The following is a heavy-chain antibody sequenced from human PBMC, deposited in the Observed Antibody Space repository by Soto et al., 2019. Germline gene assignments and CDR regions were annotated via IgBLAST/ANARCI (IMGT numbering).Heavy chain of an antibody. V-gene: IGHV1-69*01. CDR2: IIPILGRA. CDR3: ARVRQYCNSTPCPNWFDP. D-gene: IGHD2-2*01. Sequence: QVHLVQSGAEMKKPGSSVRVSCTASGDTFRNYAISWVRQAPGQGLEWMGGIIPILGRADYAQKFQGRVTITADESTTTAYKELSSMTSEDTAVYYCARVRQYCNSTPCPNWFDPWGQGTLVTVSS. J-gene: IGHJ5*02. CDR1: GDTFRNYA.